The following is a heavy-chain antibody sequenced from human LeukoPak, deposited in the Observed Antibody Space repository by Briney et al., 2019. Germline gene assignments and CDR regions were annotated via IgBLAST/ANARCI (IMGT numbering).Heavy chain of an antibody. J-gene: IGHJ3*02. D-gene: IGHD3-10*01. V-gene: IGHV3-33*08. CDR1: GFTFSKYG. Sequence: GGSLTLSCAASGFTFSKYGMHWVRQAPGKGLEWVAVIWHGQKKEYYADYVKGRFTISRDNSKNTLDLKMRSLRAEDTAVYYCARADNGSGSYAFDIWGQGTRVTVSS. CDR3: ARADNGSGSYAFDI. CDR2: IWHGQKKE.